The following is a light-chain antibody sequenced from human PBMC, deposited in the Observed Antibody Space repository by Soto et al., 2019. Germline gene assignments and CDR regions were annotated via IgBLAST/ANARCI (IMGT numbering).Light chain of an antibody. J-gene: IGKJ1*01. V-gene: IGKV3-15*01. Sequence: EIVVTQSPVTLSVSPGERATLSCRASDDISNNLAWYQQKPGQAPRLLIYGTFTRATAIPARFSGSGSGTEFTLTISSLQSEDFAVYYCQQYNYWPETFGQGTKV. CDR3: QQYNYWPET. CDR1: DDISNN. CDR2: GTF.